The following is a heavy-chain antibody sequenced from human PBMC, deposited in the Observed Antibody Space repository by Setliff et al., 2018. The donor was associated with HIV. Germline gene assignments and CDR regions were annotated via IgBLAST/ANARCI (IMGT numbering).Heavy chain of an antibody. CDR2: IYYIGIT. CDR1: GDSISRSSYY. J-gene: IGHJ5*02. V-gene: IGHV4-39*07. CDR3: AREGARHYGSGRYHSWFDP. Sequence: SETLSLTCTVSGDSISRSSYYWGWIRQPPGKGLEWIGNIYYIGITYYNPSLKSRVTISEDTSRNQFSLKLSSVTAADTAVYYCAREGARHYGSGRYHSWFDPWGQGIQVTVSS. D-gene: IGHD3-10*01.